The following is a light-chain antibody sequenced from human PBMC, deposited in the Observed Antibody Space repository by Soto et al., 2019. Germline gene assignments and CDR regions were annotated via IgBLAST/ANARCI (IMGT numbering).Light chain of an antibody. CDR3: QQYKSSQLT. CDR2: GAT. J-gene: IGKJ4*01. CDR1: QDIYHY. V-gene: IGKV1-16*02. Sequence: IQMSQSPSSLSASVGDRFIITCRASQDIYHYLAWFQQKTGKAPKSLIYGATSLQSGVPSKFSGSGSGTDFTLTISSLQPEDFAIYYCQQYKSSQLTFGRGTKVDIK.